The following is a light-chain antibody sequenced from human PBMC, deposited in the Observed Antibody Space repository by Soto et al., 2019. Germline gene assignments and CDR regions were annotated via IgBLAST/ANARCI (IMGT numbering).Light chain of an antibody. Sequence: VVMTQSPLSLPVTLGQPASISCRSSPSRVHSDGHTFFNRVHQRQGQSPRRLIYKVYHRDSGDTDKLSSSGSDTDVTPAIRRVEAEDVGVYFFMHGIHYPLRYSVGQGTKLEIK. CDR3: MHGIHYPLRYS. J-gene: IGKJ2*03. V-gene: IGKV2-30*02. CDR2: KVY. CDR1: PSRVHSDGHTF.